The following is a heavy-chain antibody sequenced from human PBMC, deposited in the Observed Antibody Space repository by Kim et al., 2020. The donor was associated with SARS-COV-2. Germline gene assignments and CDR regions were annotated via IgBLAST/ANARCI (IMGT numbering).Heavy chain of an antibody. J-gene: IGHJ6*02. D-gene: IGHD2-2*01. V-gene: IGHV3-33*06. CDR3: AKDRYSPVVPAASPYGMDV. Sequence: GGSLRLSCAASGFTFSSYGMHWVRQAPGKGLEWVAVIWYDGSNKYYADSVKGRFTISRDNSKNTLYLQMNSLRAEDTAVYYCAKDRYSPVVPAASPYGMDVWGQGTTVTVSS. CDR1: GFTFSSYG. CDR2: IWYDGSNK.